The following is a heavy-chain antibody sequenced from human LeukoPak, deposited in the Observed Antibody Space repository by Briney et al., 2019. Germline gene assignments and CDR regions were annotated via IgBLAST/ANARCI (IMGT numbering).Heavy chain of an antibody. CDR3: ARPPDYYDSSGYYY. CDR1: GFTFSSYW. V-gene: IGHV3-74*01. J-gene: IGHJ4*02. Sequence: PGGSLRLSCAASGFTFSSYWMHWVRHAPGKGLVWVSRINRDGSTTSYADSVKGRFTISRDNAKNTLYLQMNSLRAEDTAVYYCARPPDYYDSSGYYYWGQGTLVTVSS. CDR2: INRDGSTT. D-gene: IGHD3-22*01.